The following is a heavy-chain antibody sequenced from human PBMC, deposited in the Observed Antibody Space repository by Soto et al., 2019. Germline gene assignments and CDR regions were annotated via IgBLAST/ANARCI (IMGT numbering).Heavy chain of an antibody. CDR1: GFTFSDYS. D-gene: IGHD1-26*01. CDR3: AKYGSSFYFDY. CDR2: ISSGSSSTI. Sequence: GGSLRLSCAASGFTFSDYSMNWVRQAPGKGLECISYISSGSSSTIYYADSVKGRFTISRDNAKNSLYLQMNSLRDEDTAVYYCAKYGSSFYFDYWGQGTLVTVSS. V-gene: IGHV3-48*02. J-gene: IGHJ4*02.